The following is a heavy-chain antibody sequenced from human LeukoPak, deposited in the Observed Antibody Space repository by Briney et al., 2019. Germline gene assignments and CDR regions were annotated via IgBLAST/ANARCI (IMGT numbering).Heavy chain of an antibody. CDR3: ARDRYCVSTNCPYDF. CDR1: GFTFSDYA. D-gene: IGHD2-2*01. V-gene: IGHV3-23*01. Sequence: GGSLRLSCAASGFTFSDYAINWVRQAPGKGLEWVSGISVSDDSTYYADSVKGRFTISRDKSNNMLHLQMNSLRAEDTAVYYCARDRYCVSTNCPYDFWGQGTPVTVSS. CDR2: ISVSDDST. J-gene: IGHJ4*02.